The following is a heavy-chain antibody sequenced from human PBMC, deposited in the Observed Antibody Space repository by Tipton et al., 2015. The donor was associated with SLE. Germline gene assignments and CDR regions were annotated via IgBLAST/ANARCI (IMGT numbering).Heavy chain of an antibody. V-gene: IGHV4-39*01. J-gene: IGHJ4*02. Sequence: TLSLTCTVSGGSISTTHYYWAWIRQPPGKGLEWIGSFYYSGSTHSNPSLRSRLSLSVDTSKNQFSLRLNSVTAADGAVYYCVTSRGPEGAANDYWGQGILVNVSS. CDR1: GGSISTTHYY. CDR2: FYYSGST. D-gene: IGHD6-25*01. CDR3: VTSRGPEGAANDY.